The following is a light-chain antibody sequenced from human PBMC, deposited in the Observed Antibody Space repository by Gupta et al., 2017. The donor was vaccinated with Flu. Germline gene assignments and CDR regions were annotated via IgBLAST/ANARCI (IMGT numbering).Light chain of an antibody. CDR2: GAS. CDR3: QQYHNWPRT. V-gene: IGKV3D-15*01. J-gene: IGKJ1*01. CDR1: QDIARI. Sequence: PALLSLSTGERTPSCGRGRQDIARILAWYQQKPGQAPSLLISGASTRDTGNPARFSGSGSGTEFTLTISGLESEDFAVYYCQQYHNWPRTFGQGTKVEIK.